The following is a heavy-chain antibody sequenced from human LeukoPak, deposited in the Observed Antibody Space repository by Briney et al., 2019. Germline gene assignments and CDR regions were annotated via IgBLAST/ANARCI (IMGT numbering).Heavy chain of an antibody. D-gene: IGHD5-24*01. CDR2: IYNSGST. CDR3: ARSRDVYHFDY. V-gene: IGHV4-59*01. Sequence: PSETLSLTSTVSGGSIASYYCAWIRQPPGKGLEWIGYIYNSGSTNYNPSLKSRVTISVDTSKNQFSLKLSSVTAADTAVYYCARSRDVYHFDYWGQGTLVTVSS. J-gene: IGHJ4*02. CDR1: GGSIASYY.